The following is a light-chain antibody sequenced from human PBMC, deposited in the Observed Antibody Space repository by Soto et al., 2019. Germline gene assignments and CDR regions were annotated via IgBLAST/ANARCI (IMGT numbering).Light chain of an antibody. J-gene: IGKJ2*01. Sequence: EIELTQSPCTLSLSPGGRATLSCRTSQSVDRRYVAWYQQQPGQAPRLLIYGASTRPSGIPDRFSGDGSGTEFTLTISSLEPEDFVVYFCQLYATSPMYTFGQGTKLEIK. CDR1: QSVDRRY. CDR3: QLYATSPMYT. CDR2: GAS. V-gene: IGKV3-20*01.